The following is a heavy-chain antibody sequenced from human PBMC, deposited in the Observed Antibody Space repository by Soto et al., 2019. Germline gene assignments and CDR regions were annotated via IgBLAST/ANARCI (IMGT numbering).Heavy chain of an antibody. Sequence: ASVKVSSKAPGGTFTSYYLNWVRQAPGQGLEWMGVINPHGGSTKYAQKFQGRVTMTRDTSRSTVYMELRSLRSDDTAIYYCARSSGGNFGIIIEGSNWFDPWGQGTLVTVPQ. CDR3: ARSSGGNFGIIIEGSNWFDP. D-gene: IGHD3-3*01. CDR1: GGTFTSYY. V-gene: IGHV1-46*01. CDR2: INPHGGST. J-gene: IGHJ5*02.